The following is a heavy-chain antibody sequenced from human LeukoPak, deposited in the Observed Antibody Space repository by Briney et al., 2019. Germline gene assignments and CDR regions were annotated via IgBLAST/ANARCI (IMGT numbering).Heavy chain of an antibody. CDR3: ARQSGLRFLEWLYSPDWFDP. D-gene: IGHD3-3*01. V-gene: IGHV4-34*01. CDR2: ISQSGSI. J-gene: IGHJ5*02. CDR1: GGSFSEYY. Sequence: SETLSLTCAVYGGSFSEYYWSWIRQSPGKGLEWIAEISQSGSINYNPSLKSRVTISVDASKKQFSLKMSSVTAADTAVYYCARQSGLRFLEWLYSPDWFDPWGQGTLVTVSS.